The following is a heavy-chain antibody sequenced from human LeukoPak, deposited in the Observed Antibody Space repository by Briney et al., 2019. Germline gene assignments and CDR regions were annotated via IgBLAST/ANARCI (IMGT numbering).Heavy chain of an antibody. CDR1: GFTFSRFS. J-gene: IGHJ4*02. Sequence: TAGSLRLSCAASGFTFSRFSMNWVRQAPGKGLEWVSYISGSSENIHYADSVKGRFTISRDNAKNSLYLQMNSLRAEDTAVYYCARDTAFSFDYWGQGNLVTVSS. CDR3: ARDTAFSFDY. D-gene: IGHD2-21*02. V-gene: IGHV3-48*01. CDR2: ISGSSENI.